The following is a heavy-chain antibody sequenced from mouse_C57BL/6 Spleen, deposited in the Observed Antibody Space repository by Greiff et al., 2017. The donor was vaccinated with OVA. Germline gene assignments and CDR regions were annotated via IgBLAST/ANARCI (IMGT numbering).Heavy chain of an antibody. CDR3: ARDYCGSSYGYFGG. Sequence: QVQLQQSGAELVKPGASVKLSCKASGYTFTSYWITWVKQRPGQGLEWIGDIHPGSGSTNYNEKFKSKATLTVYTSSSTAYMQLSSLTSEDSAVYYCARDYCGSSYGYFGGWGTGTTVTVAS. J-gene: IGHJ1*03. CDR2: IHPGSGST. CDR1: GYTFTSYW. D-gene: IGHD1-1*01. V-gene: IGHV1-55*01.